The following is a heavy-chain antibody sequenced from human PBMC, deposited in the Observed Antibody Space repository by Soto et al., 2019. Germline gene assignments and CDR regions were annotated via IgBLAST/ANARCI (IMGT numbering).Heavy chain of an antibody. CDR3: ASAHDSSSWYTYYYGMEV. J-gene: IGHJ6*02. CDR1: AFTFSSKW. D-gene: IGHD6-13*01. Sequence: PGGSLRLSCAASAFTFSSKWMHWVRQAPGKGLVWVSRINSDGSSTSYADSVKGRFTISRDNAKSALFLQMNSLRAEDTAVYYCASAHDSSSWYTYYYGMEVWGQGTTVTVSS. V-gene: IGHV3-74*01. CDR2: INSDGSST.